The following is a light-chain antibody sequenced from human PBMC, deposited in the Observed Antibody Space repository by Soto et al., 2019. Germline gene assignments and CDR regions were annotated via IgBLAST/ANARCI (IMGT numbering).Light chain of an antibody. CDR2: AVS. CDR1: QGIRHD. V-gene: IGKV1-17*01. Sequence: DIQMTQSPSSLSASVGDRVTITCRASQGIRHDLGWYQQKPGKAPKRLIYAVSSLQSGVPSSFSGSGSGTEFTLTISSLQPEDFATYYCLQHNSYPPTFGGGTKVELK. CDR3: LQHNSYPPT. J-gene: IGKJ4*01.